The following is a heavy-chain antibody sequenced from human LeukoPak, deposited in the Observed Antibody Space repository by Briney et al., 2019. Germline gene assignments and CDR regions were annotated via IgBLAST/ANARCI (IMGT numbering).Heavy chain of an antibody. CDR1: GFTFSSYW. CDR2: IKQDGSEK. CDR3: AEVAKYYYGPETYYFFEQ. Sequence: GGSLRLSCAASGFTFSSYWMSWVRQAPGKGLEWVANIKQDGSEKYYVDSVKGRFTISRDNAKNSLYLQMNSLRVEDTAVYYCAEVAKYYYGPETYYFFEQWGQGTPVTASS. J-gene: IGHJ4*02. D-gene: IGHD3-10*01. V-gene: IGHV3-7*01.